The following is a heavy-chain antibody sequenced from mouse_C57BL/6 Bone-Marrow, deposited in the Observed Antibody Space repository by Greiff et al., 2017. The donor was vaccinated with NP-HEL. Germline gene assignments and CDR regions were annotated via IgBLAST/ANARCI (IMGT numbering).Heavy chain of an antibody. CDR1: GFSLTSYG. V-gene: IGHV2-2*01. CDR3: AIITTVAGYWYFDV. D-gene: IGHD1-1*01. J-gene: IGHJ1*03. CDR2: IWSGGST. Sequence: VKLQQSGPGLVQPSQSLSITCTVSGFSLTSYGVHWVRQSPGKGLEWLGVIWSGGSTDYNAAFISRLSISKDNSKSQVFFTMNSLQADDAAIYYWAIITTVAGYWYFDVWGTGTTVTVSS.